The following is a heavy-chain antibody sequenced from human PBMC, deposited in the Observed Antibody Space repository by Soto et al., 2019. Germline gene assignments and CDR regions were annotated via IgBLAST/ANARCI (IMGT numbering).Heavy chain of an antibody. CDR3: ARTGWIQLWPNWFEP. D-gene: IGHD5-18*01. V-gene: IGHV4-39*01. CDR2: VSFTETT. Sequence: PSETLSLTCSVSGGSINNNYYYWGWVRQPPGKGLEWIGSVSFTETTYYSPSLKSRVTTSIDTSRNQFSLKLTSVTAADTAVYYCARTGWIQLWPNWFEPWGQGTLVTFYS. J-gene: IGHJ5*02. CDR1: GGSINNNYYY.